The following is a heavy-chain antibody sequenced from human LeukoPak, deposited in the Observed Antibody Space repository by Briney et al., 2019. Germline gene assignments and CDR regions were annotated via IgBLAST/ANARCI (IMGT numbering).Heavy chain of an antibody. D-gene: IGHD3-22*01. J-gene: IGHJ6*03. CDR3: ARDPSYYYDSTGYYWYYYYMDV. CDR2: CNPEDGET. V-gene: IGHV1-24*01. Sequence: ASVKVSCKVSGYTLTELCMHWVRQAPGKGLEWMGGCNPEDGETIYAQKFQGRVTMTEDTSTDTAYMELSSLRSEDTAVYYCARDPSYYYDSTGYYWYYYYMDVWGKGTTVTVSS. CDR1: GYTLTELC.